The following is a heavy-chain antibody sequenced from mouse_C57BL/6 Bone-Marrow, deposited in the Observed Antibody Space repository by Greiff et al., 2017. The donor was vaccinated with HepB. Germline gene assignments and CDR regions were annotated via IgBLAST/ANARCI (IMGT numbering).Heavy chain of an antibody. J-gene: IGHJ1*03. CDR1: GFSLTSYG. CDR3: ARKGFYYGSSYGYFDV. D-gene: IGHD1-1*01. V-gene: IGHV2-2*01. CDR2: IWSGGST. Sequence: QVQLKESGPGLVQPSQSLSITCTVSGFSLTSYGVHWVRQSPGKGLEWLGVIWSGGSTDYNAAFISRLSISKDNSKSQVFFKMNSLQADDTAIYYCARKGFYYGSSYGYFDVWGTVTTVTVSS.